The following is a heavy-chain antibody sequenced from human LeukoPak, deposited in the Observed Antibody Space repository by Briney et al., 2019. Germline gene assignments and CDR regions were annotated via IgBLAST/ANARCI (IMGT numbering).Heavy chain of an antibody. CDR3: ARRVRNYSAFDI. J-gene: IGHJ3*02. D-gene: IGHD1-7*01. CDR2: INPNSGGR. Sequence: ASVTVSFTSSVYTFTGYFMHWVRQAPGQGLDWMGWINPNSGGRNYAQKFQDSVTMTRDTSISTAYMELSRLRSDDTAVYYCARRVRNYSAFDIWGQGTMVTVSS. CDR1: VYTFTGYF. V-gene: IGHV1-2*02.